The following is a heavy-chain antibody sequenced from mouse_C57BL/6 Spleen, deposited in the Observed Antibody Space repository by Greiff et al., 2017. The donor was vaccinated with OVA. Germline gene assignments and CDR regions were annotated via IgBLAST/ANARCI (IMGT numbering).Heavy chain of an antibody. D-gene: IGHD1-1*01. CDR3: AKGDYYGSSYEGYYAMDY. J-gene: IGHJ4*01. Sequence: VQVVESGPGLVAPSQSLSITCTVSGFSLTSYAISWVRQPPGKGLEWLGVIWTGGGTNYNSALKSRLSISKDNSKSQVFLKMNSLQTDDTATYYCAKGDYYGSSYEGYYAMDYWGQGTSVTVSS. CDR1: GFSLTSYA. CDR2: IWTGGGT. V-gene: IGHV2-9-1*01.